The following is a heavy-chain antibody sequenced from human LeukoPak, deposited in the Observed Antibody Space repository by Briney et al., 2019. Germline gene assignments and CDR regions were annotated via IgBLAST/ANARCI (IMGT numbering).Heavy chain of an antibody. Sequence: GGSLRLSCAASGFTFSSYEMNWVRQAPGKGLEWVSYISSSSSYIYYADSVEGRFTISRDNAKNSLYLQMNSLRPEDTAVYYCAKGGASVTRYVDYWGQGTLVTVSS. CDR1: GFTFSSYE. D-gene: IGHD4-17*01. CDR2: ISSSSSYI. J-gene: IGHJ4*02. V-gene: IGHV3-21*01. CDR3: AKGGASVTRYVDY.